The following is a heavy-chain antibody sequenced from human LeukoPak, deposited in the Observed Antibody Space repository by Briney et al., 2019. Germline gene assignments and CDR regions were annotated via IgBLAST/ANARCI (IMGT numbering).Heavy chain of an antibody. CDR1: GFSVSSNS. D-gene: IGHD2-8*02. J-gene: IGHJ4*02. CDR3: AKDAGASSAFFDL. CDR2: INNSGGNT. V-gene: IGHV3-23*01. Sequence: GGSLRLSCAVAGFSVSSNSMSCVRQAPGKGLEWVSTINNSGGNTHYADSVKGQFTISRDNSKHTLYLQMNSLTDEDTAIYYCAKDAGASSAFFDLWGQGTLVTVSS.